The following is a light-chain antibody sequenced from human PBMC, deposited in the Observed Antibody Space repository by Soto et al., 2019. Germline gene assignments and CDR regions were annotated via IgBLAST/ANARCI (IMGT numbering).Light chain of an antibody. Sequence: QSVLTQPPSASGPRGQRVTISCSGSTSNVGSNVVNWYQHFPGSAPKLLIYSDDLRPSWVPDRFSASKSGTSASLAISGLQFEDEADYYCASWDDILYGQVFGGGTKVTVL. CDR2: SDD. CDR1: TSNVGSNV. J-gene: IGLJ3*02. V-gene: IGLV1-44*01. CDR3: ASWDDILYGQV.